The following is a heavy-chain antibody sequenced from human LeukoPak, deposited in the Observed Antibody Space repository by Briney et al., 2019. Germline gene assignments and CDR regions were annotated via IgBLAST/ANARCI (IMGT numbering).Heavy chain of an antibody. CDR1: GFTFSSYS. J-gene: IGHJ4*02. Sequence: GGPLRLSCAASGFTFSSYSMIWVRQAPGKGLECVSSISSSSSYIYYADSVKGRFTISRDNAKNSLYLQMNSLRAEDTAVYYCARDSIAVAGTDYWGQGTLVTVSS. CDR3: ARDSIAVAGTDY. V-gene: IGHV3-21*04. D-gene: IGHD6-19*01. CDR2: ISSSSSYI.